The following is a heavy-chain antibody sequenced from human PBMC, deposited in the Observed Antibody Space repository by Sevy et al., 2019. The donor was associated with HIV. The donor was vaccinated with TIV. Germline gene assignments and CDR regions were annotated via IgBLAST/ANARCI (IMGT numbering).Heavy chain of an antibody. CDR2: ISAYNSKT. D-gene: IGHD6-6*01. J-gene: IGHJ6*02. V-gene: IGHV1-18*04. Sequence: ASVKVSCKASGYTFTSYGITWVRQAPGQGLECMGWISAYNSKTNFAQKFQDKFTMTTDTSTSTAYLELRSLTSDDTAEYYCARDGQLYSSSSGDYYYNGMDVWGQGTTVTVSS. CDR3: ARDGQLYSSSSGDYYYNGMDV. CDR1: GYTFTSYG.